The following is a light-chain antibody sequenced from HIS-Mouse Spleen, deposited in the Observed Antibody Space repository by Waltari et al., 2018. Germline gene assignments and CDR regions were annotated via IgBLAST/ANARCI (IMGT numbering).Light chain of an antibody. CDR3: SSYTSSSRV. CDR1: SSDVGGYNY. V-gene: IGLV2-14*01. Sequence: QSALTQPASVSGSPGQSITISGTGTSSDVGGYNYGSWYQQHPGKAPKLMIYEVSNRPSGVSNRFSGSKSGNTASLTISGLQAEDEADYYCSSYTSSSRVFGGGTKLTVL. J-gene: IGLJ3*02. CDR2: EVS.